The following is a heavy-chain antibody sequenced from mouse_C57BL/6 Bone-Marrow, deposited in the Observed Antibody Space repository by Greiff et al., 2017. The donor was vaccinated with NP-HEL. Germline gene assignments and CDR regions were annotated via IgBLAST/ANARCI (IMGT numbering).Heavy chain of an antibody. CDR2: INPSTGGT. CDR3: ARSMVLDY. J-gene: IGHJ2*01. CDR1: GYSFTGYY. Sequence: EVQLQQSGPELVKPGASVKISCKASGYSFTGYYMNWVKQSPEKSLEWIGEINPSTGGTTYNQKFKAKATLTVDKSSSTAYMQLKSLTSEDSAFYYCARSMVLDYWGQGTTLTVSS. D-gene: IGHD2-2*01. V-gene: IGHV1-42*01.